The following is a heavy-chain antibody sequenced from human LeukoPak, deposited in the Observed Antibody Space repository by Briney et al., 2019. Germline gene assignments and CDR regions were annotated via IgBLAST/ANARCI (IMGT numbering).Heavy chain of an antibody. CDR2: INPDSGGT. Sequence: ALVKVSCKASGYTFTGYFMHWVRQAPGQGLEWMGWINPDSGGTNYAQKFQGRVTMARDTSISTAYMELTSLRSDDTAIYYCARGYAEYFQDWGQGTLVTVSS. CDR1: GYTFTGYF. D-gene: IGHD5-18*01. J-gene: IGHJ1*01. V-gene: IGHV1-2*02. CDR3: ARGYAEYFQD.